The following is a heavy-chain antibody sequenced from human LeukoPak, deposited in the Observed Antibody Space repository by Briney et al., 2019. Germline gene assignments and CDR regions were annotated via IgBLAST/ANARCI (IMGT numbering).Heavy chain of an antibody. Sequence: GGSLRLSCAASGFTFSGYNMNWVRQAPGKGLEWVSSISSGSSYIYYADSVKGRFTISRDNAKNSLYLQMNSLRAEDTAVYYCAGGGATMVVTFDWGQGTLVTVSS. V-gene: IGHV3-21*01. J-gene: IGHJ4*02. CDR1: GFTFSGYN. CDR3: AGGGATMVVTFD. CDR2: ISSGSSYI. D-gene: IGHD4-23*01.